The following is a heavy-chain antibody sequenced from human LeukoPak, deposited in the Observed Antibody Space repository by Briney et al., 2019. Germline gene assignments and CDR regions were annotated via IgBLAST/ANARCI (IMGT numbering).Heavy chain of an antibody. V-gene: IGHV3-30-3*01. CDR2: ISYDGSNK. D-gene: IGHD4-17*01. J-gene: IGHJ4*02. CDR1: GFTFSSYA. CDR3: ARVGGDYYGDPRGY. Sequence: GGSLRLSCAASGFTFSSYAMHWVRQAPGKGLEWVAVISYDGSNKYYADSVKGRFTISRDNSKNTLYLQMNSLRAEDTAVYYCARVGGDYYGDPRGYWGQGTLVTVSS.